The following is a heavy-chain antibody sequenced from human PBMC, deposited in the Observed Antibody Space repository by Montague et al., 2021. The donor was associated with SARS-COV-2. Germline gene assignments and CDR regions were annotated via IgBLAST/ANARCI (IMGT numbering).Heavy chain of an antibody. Sequence: SETLSLTCAVYGGSFSGYYWSWIRQPPGKGLEWIGEINHSGSTNHNPSLKSRVTISVDTSKNQFSLKLSSVTAADTAVYYCAVNCGSGSYSTYYYGMDVWGQGTTVTVSS. J-gene: IGHJ6*02. D-gene: IGHD3-10*01. CDR1: GGSFSGYY. V-gene: IGHV4-34*01. CDR2: INHSGST. CDR3: AVNCGSGSYSTYYYGMDV.